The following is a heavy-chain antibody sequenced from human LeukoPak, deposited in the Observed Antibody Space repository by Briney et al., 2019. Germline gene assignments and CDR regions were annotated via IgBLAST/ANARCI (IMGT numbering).Heavy chain of an antibody. CDR1: GFTVSSNY. Sequence: GGSLRLSCAASGFTVSSNYMSWVRQAPGKGLEWGSVIYSGGGTFYADSVKGRFTISRDNSKNTLYLQMNSLRAEDTAVYYCARAGGLRIAVAPIDCWGQGTLVTVSS. CDR3: ARAGGLRIAVAPIDC. J-gene: IGHJ4*02. V-gene: IGHV3-53*01. CDR2: IYSGGGT. D-gene: IGHD6-19*01.